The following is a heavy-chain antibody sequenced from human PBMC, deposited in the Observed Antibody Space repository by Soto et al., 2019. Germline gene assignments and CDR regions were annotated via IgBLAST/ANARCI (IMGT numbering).Heavy chain of an antibody. CDR2: IYPGDSDT. D-gene: IGHD6-19*01. Sequence: PGESLKISCKGSGYSFTSYWIGWVRQMPGKGLEWMGIIYPGDSDTRYSPSFQGQVTISADKSISTAYLQMNSLRAEDTAVYYCTKSGAVTGTWWLDPWGQGTLVTVSS. CDR3: TKSGAVTGTWWLDP. J-gene: IGHJ5*02. CDR1: GYSFTSYW. V-gene: IGHV5-51*01.